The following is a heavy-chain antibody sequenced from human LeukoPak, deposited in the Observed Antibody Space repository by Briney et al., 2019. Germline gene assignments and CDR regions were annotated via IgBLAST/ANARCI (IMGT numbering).Heavy chain of an antibody. V-gene: IGHV4-39*01. Sequence: SETLSLTCTVSGGSISGSSYYWGWIRQPPGKGLEWIGSIYYSGSTYYNPSLKSRVTISVDTSKNQFSLKLSSVTAADTAVYYCARHAGGATGPYDWFDPWGQGTLVTVSS. CDR3: ARHAGGATGPYDWFDP. D-gene: IGHD1-26*01. J-gene: IGHJ5*02. CDR2: IYYSGST. CDR1: GGSISGSSYY.